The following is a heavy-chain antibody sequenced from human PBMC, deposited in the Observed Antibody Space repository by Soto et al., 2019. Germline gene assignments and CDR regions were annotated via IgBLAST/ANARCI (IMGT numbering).Heavy chain of an antibody. CDR1: GGTFSSYA. CDR3: AADYGGNYGYYYGMDV. CDR2: IIPIFGTA. D-gene: IGHD4-17*01. J-gene: IGHJ6*02. Sequence: QVQLVQSGAEVKKPGSSVKVSCKASGGTFSSYAISWVRQAPGQGLEWMGGIIPIFGTANYAQKFQGRVTITADESTSTAYMELSSMRSEDTAVYYCAADYGGNYGYYYGMDVWGQGTTVTVSS. V-gene: IGHV1-69*01.